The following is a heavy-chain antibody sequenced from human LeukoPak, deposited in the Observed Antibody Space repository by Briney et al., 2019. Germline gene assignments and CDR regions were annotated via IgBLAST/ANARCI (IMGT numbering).Heavy chain of an antibody. CDR3: AKSGYNRFDY. Sequence: PGGSLRLSCAASGLIFDDYTMHWVRQAPGKGLEWVSSISGSGSGGSTYYADSVKGRFTISRDNSKNTLYLQMNSLRAEDTAVYYCAKSGYNRFDYWGQGTLVTVSS. D-gene: IGHD5-24*01. CDR2: ISGSGSGGST. CDR1: GLIFDDYT. J-gene: IGHJ4*02. V-gene: IGHV3-23*01.